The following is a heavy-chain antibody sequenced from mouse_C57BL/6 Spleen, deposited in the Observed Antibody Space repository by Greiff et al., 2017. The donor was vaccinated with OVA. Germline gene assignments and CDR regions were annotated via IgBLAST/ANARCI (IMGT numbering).Heavy chain of an antibody. CDR3: AIRYGSRKDYFDY. D-gene: IGHD1-1*01. CDR1: GYTFTSYW. CDR2: IHPSDSDT. V-gene: IGHV1-74*01. Sequence: VQVVESGAELVKPGASVKVSCKASGYTFTSYWMHWVKQRPGQGLEWIGRIHPSDSDTNYNQKFKGKATLTVDKSSSTAYMQLSSLTSEYSAVYYCAIRYGSRKDYFDYWGQGTTLTVSS. J-gene: IGHJ2*01.